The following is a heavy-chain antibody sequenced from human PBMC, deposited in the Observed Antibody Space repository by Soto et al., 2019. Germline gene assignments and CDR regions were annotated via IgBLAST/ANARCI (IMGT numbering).Heavy chain of an antibody. D-gene: IGHD1-26*01. Sequence: KPVSITCAVYGVSVSGYYRSWIRQHPGKGLEWIGEINHSGSTNYNPSLKSRVTISVDTSKNQFSLKLSSVTAADTAVYYCARWEYPDDWGQGTLGNV. CDR3: ARWEYPDD. CDR2: INHSGST. J-gene: IGHJ4*02. CDR1: GVSVSGYY. V-gene: IGHV4-34*01.